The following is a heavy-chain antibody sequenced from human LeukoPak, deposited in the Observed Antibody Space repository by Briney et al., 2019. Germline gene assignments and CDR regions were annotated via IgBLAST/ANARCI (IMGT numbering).Heavy chain of an antibody. CDR3: ARDDDSSGPTDY. D-gene: IGHD3-22*01. V-gene: IGHV1-18*01. J-gene: IGHJ4*02. CDR2: ISPYNDNT. Sequence: ASVTVSFKASGYTFTKYGISWVRQAPGQGLEWMGWISPYNDNTNYAQTFQGRVTMTTDTSTSTAYMELRSLRSDDTAVYYCARDDDSSGPTDYWGQGTLVTVSS. CDR1: GYTFTKYG.